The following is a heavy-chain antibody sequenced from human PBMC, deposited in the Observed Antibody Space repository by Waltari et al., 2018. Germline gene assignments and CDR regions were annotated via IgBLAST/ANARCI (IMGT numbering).Heavy chain of an antibody. CDR2: ISNSGDMT. CDR3: ASAPRPMVSAPFDY. D-gene: IGHD2-15*01. CDR1: GFSDYT. V-gene: IGHV3-23*04. Sequence: EVQLVESGGGLVQPGGYLRLSCSGFGFSDYTMAWVRQAPGKGLEWVSGISNSGDMTSYADSVKGRFTISRDTSKNTLFLQMNGLRAEDTAIYYCASAPRPMVSAPFDYWGQGVLVTVSS. J-gene: IGHJ4*02.